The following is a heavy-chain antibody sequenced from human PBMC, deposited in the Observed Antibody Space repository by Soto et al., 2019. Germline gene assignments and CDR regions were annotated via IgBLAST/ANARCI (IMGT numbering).Heavy chain of an antibody. D-gene: IGHD6-19*01. CDR2: IYYSGGT. Sequence: XETLSLTCTVSGATLSSGGYFYTWVPQPPGKGLEWLGYIYYSGGTNYNPSLRSRVTISLDKSKSQFSLRLISVTAADTAVYYCTREQSDDNYFDPWGQGTLVTVSS. J-gene: IGHJ5*02. CDR1: GATLSSGGYF. CDR3: TREQSDDNYFDP. V-gene: IGHV4-61*08.